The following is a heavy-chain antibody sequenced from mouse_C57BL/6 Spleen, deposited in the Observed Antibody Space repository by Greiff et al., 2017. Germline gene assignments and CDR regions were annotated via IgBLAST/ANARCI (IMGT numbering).Heavy chain of an antibody. CDR3: ARKTAQATGVGY. Sequence: QVQLQQPGAELVKPGASVKLSCKASGYTFTSYWMHWVKQRPGRGLEWIGRIDPNSGGTKYNEKFKSKATQTVDKPSSTAYMQLSSLTSEASAVDDCARKTAQATGVGYWGQGTTLTVSS. CDR2: IDPNSGGT. CDR1: GYTFTSYW. D-gene: IGHD3-2*02. V-gene: IGHV1-72*01. J-gene: IGHJ2*01.